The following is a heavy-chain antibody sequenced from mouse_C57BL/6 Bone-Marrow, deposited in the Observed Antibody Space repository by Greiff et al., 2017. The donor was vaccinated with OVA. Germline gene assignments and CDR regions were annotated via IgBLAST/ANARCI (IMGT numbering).Heavy chain of an antibody. CDR1: GYTFTDYY. Sequence: EVQLQQSGPELVKPGASVKISCKASGYTFTDYYMNWVKQSHGKSLEWIGDINPNNGGTSYNQKFKGKATLTVDTSSSTAYMELRSLTSEDSAVYYCARGGSWYFDVWGTGTTVTVSS. V-gene: IGHV1-26*01. CDR3: ARGGSWYFDV. J-gene: IGHJ1*03. CDR2: INPNNGGT.